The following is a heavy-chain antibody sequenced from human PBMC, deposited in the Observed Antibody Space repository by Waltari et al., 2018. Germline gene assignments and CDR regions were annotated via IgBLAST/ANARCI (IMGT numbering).Heavy chain of an antibody. CDR3: ARRGFCTNGVCNLDY. J-gene: IGHJ4*02. D-gene: IGHD2-8*01. CDR2: ISGYNGVT. V-gene: IGHV1-18*01. Sequence: QVQLVQSGAEVKKPGASVKVSCKASGYSFTSYGISWVRRAPGQGLEWMGWISGYNGVTQYAQKLQDRVTMTTYTSTTTAYMELRSLRSDDTAVYYCARRGFCTNGVCNLDYWGQGTLVTVSS. CDR1: GYSFTSYG.